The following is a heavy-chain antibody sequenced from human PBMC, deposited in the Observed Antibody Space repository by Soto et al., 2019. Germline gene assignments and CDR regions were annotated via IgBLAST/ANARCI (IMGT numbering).Heavy chain of an antibody. Sequence: GGSLRLSCAASGFMFSDYAMTWARQAPGKELEWVSGLLRPGRSTYYADSVKGRFTISGDTSANTVYLQMDSLRAEDTAVYYCARDAIANVGMWLMDPWGQGTVVTVSA. CDR1: GFMFSDYA. CDR2: LLRPGRST. CDR3: ARDAIANVGMWLMDP. D-gene: IGHD3-16*01. J-gene: IGHJ5*02. V-gene: IGHV3-23*01.